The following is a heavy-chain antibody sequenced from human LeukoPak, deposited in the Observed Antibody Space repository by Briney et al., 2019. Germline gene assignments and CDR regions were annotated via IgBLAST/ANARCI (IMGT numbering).Heavy chain of an antibody. CDR1: GFPFSSYA. CDR3: ARDSCSGGSCYYYFDY. D-gene: IGHD2-15*01. J-gene: IGHJ4*02. V-gene: IGHV3-30*04. CDR2: ISYDGSNK. Sequence: GSLRLSCAASGFPFSSYAMSWVRQAPGKGLGWGAVISYDGSNKYYADSVKGRFTISRDNSKNTLYLQMNSLRAEDTAVYYCARDSCSGGSCYYYFDYWGQGTLVTVSS.